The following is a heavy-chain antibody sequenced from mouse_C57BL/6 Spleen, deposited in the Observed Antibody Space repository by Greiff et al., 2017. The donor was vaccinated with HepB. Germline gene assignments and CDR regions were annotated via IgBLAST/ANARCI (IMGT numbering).Heavy chain of an antibody. J-gene: IGHJ4*01. V-gene: IGHV1-82*01. CDR3: ASEGIYYRYYYAMDY. CDR1: GYAFSSSW. CDR2: IYPGDGDT. D-gene: IGHD2-14*01. Sequence: QVQLQQSGPELVKPGASVKISCKASGYAFSSSWMNWVKQRPGKGLEWIGRIYPGDGDTNYNGKFKGKATLTADKSSSTAYMQLSSLTSEDSAVYFCASEGIYYRYYYAMDYWGQGTSVTVSS.